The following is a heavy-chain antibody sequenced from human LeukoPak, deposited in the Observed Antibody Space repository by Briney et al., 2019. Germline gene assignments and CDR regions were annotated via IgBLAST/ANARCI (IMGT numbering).Heavy chain of an antibody. Sequence: SETLSLTCTVSGGSISSYYWSWIRQPPGKGLEWIGYIYYSGSTNYNPSLKSRVTISVDTSKNQFSLKLSSVTAADTAVYYCARLTGGWVGEYFDYWGQGTLVTVSS. J-gene: IGHJ4*02. CDR3: ARLTGGWVGEYFDY. CDR1: GGSISSYY. V-gene: IGHV4-59*01. CDR2: IYYSGST. D-gene: IGHD1-20*01.